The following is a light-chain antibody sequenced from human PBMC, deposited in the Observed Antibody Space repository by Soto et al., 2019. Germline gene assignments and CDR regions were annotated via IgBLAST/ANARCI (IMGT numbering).Light chain of an antibody. Sequence: QSALTQPASVSGSPGQSITISCTGTSSDVGGYNYVSWYQQHPGKAPKLMIYDVSDRPSGVSNRFSGSKSGNTASLTISGLQAEDEADYYCSSYTSSSTRVFGTGTNHRP. CDR2: DVS. CDR3: SSYTSSSTRV. J-gene: IGLJ1*01. V-gene: IGLV2-14*01. CDR1: SSDVGGYNY.